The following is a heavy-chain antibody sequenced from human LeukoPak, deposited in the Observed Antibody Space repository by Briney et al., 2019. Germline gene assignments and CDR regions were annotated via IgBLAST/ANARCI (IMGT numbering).Heavy chain of an antibody. Sequence: PSETLSLTCAVYGGSFSGYYWSWIRQPPGKGLEWIGEINHSGSTNYNPSLKSRVTISVDTSKNQFSLKLSSVTAADTAVYYCARGGRAPAATYDYWGQGTLVTVSS. CDR1: GGSFSGYY. CDR2: INHSGST. J-gene: IGHJ4*02. CDR3: ARGGRAPAATYDY. D-gene: IGHD2-2*01. V-gene: IGHV4-34*01.